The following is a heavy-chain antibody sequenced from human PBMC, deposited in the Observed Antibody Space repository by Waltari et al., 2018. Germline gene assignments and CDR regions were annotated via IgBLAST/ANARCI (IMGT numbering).Heavy chain of an antibody. Sequence: EVQLVESGGGLVQPGGSLRLSCAASGFTFSRSWMHWARQAPGKGLVWVSLSNNDGTTTSYADSVKGRFTSSRDNAENTLYLQMNSLRAEDTAVYYCVRIYFESSGHKLSWGQGTLVTVSS. CDR3: VRIYFESSGHKLS. J-gene: IGHJ5*02. V-gene: IGHV3-74*01. CDR2: SNNDGTTT. D-gene: IGHD3-22*01. CDR1: GFTFSRSW.